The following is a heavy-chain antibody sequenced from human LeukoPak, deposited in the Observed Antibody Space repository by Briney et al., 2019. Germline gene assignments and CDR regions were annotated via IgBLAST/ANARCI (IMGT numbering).Heavy chain of an antibody. J-gene: IGHJ4*02. CDR3: ARENDSSGFDY. Sequence: SETLSLTCSVSGGSISSYYWNWIRQPPGKGLEWIGYISYTGSTNYNPSLKSRVTISVDTSKNQFSLKLSSVTAADTAVYYCARENDSSGFDYWGQGTLVTVSS. CDR2: ISYTGST. D-gene: IGHD3-22*01. V-gene: IGHV4-59*01. CDR1: GGSISSYY.